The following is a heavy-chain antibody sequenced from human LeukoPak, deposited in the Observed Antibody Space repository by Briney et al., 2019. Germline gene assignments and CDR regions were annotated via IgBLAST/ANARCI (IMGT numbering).Heavy chain of an antibody. CDR2: IYYSGST. V-gene: IGHV4-31*03. Sequence: SETLSLTCTVSGGSISSGGYYWSWIRQHPGKGLEWIGYIYYSGSTYYNPSLKSRVSISVDTSKNQFSLKLSSVTAADTAVYYCARARSMITFGGVTKFDYWGQGTLVTVSS. CDR3: ARARSMITFGGVTKFDY. D-gene: IGHD3-16*01. J-gene: IGHJ4*02. CDR1: GGSISSGGYY.